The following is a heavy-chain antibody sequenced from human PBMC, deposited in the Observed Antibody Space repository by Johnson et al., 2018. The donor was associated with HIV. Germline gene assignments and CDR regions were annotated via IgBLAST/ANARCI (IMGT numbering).Heavy chain of an antibody. CDR1: GFTFSSYA. CDR2: ISYDGSNK. Sequence: QEQLVESGGGVVQPGRSLRLSCAASGFTFSSYAMHWVRQAPGKGLEWVAVISYDGSNKYYADSVKGRFTISRDNSKNTLYLQMNSLRADDTAIYYCARGGEYSSSLYAFDVWGQGTMVTVSS. V-gene: IGHV3-30-3*01. J-gene: IGHJ3*01. CDR3: ARGGEYSSSLYAFDV. D-gene: IGHD6-13*01.